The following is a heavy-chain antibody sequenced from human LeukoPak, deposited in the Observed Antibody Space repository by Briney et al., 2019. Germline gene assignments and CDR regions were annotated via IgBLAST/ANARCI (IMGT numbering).Heavy chain of an antibody. D-gene: IGHD4-17*01. CDR2: ISGIGISI. CDR1: GFTFSIHA. J-gene: IGHJ4*02. CDR3: AKDDLTTVTYYFDY. Sequence: PGASLRLSCAASGFTFSIHAMDWVRQAPGKGLEWVSSISGIGISIYYADSVKGRFTISRDNSKNTLYLQMNSLRAEDTAVYYCAKDDLTTVTYYFDYWGQGTLVTVSS. V-gene: IGHV3-23*01.